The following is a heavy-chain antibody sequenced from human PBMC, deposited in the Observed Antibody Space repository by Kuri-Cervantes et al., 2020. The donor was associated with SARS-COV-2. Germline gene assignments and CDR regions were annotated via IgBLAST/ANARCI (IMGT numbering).Heavy chain of an antibody. V-gene: IGHV3-21*01. CDR3: ARDSGRTSCLDY. J-gene: IGHJ4*02. CDR2: ISSSSSYI. CDR1: GFTFSSYS. Sequence: GESLKISCAASGFTFSSYSMNWVRQAPGKGLEWVSSISSSSSYIYYADSVKGRFTISGDNSKNTLYLQMNSLRAEDTAVYYCARDSGRTSCLDYWGQGTLVTVSS. D-gene: IGHD2-2*01.